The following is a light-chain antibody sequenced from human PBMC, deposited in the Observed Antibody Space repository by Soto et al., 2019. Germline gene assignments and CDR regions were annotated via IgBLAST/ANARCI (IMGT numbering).Light chain of an antibody. J-gene: IGKJ1*01. Sequence: EIVLTQSPGTLSLSPGERATLSCRASQSVSSSYLAWYQQKPGQAPRLLIYDASSRATGIPDRFSGSGSGTDFTLTISRLEPEDFAVYYWQQYGNSPRTFGQGTKVEVK. CDR1: QSVSSSY. CDR3: QQYGNSPRT. V-gene: IGKV3-20*01. CDR2: DAS.